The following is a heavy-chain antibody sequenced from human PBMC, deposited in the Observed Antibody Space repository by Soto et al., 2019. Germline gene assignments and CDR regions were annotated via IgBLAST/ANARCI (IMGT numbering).Heavy chain of an antibody. CDR3: ARDTHDYGDHPRTLPLDP. CDR1: GFTFSSYA. CDR2: ISGSGGST. D-gene: IGHD4-17*01. V-gene: IGHV3-23*01. J-gene: IGHJ5*02. Sequence: PGGSLRLSCAASGFTFSSYAMSWVRQAPGRGLEWVSAISGSGGSTYYADSVKGRFTISRDNAKNSLYLQMNSLRAEDTAVYYCARDTHDYGDHPRTLPLDPWGQGTLVTVSS.